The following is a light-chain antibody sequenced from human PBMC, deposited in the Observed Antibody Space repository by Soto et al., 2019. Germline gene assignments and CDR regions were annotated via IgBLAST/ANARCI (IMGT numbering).Light chain of an antibody. Sequence: EIVLTQSPGTLSLSPGERATLSCRPSQSITSNNLAWYQRKPGQPPRLLMYGAFHRASGIPDRFSGSGSGTDFTLTITRLEPEDFAVYYCQQYGSSPFSFGPGTKVDIK. CDR3: QQYGSSPFS. CDR1: QSITSNN. V-gene: IGKV3-20*01. J-gene: IGKJ3*01. CDR2: GAF.